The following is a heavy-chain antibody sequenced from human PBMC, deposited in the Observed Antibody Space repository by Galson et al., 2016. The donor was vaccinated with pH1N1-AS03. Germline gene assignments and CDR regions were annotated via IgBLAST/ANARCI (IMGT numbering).Heavy chain of an antibody. CDR1: GFSLSSSGMC. CDR2: IEWNDDR. V-gene: IGHV2-70*11. J-gene: IGHJ4*02. Sequence: PALVKPTQTLTLTCTFSGFSLSSSGMCVNWIRQPPGKALEWLARIEWNDDRYYTTSLKTRLTISKDTSKNQVVLTMTNMDAVDTATSYLAPIWTKHCYSATDSWCQGTLVTVSS. D-gene: IGHD2-21*02. CDR3: APIWTKHCYSATDS.